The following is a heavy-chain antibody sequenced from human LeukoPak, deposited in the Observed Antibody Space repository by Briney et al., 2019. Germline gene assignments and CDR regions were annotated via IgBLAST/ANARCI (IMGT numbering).Heavy chain of an antibody. V-gene: IGHV1-3*01. CDR2: INAGNGNT. J-gene: IGHJ4*02. Sequence: ASVKVSCKASGYTFTSYAMHWVRQAPGQRLEWMGWINAGNGNTKYSQKFQGRVTITRDTSASTAYMELSSLRSEDTAVYYCARGSYHFWSGYYYFDYWGQGTLVTVSS. CDR3: ARGSYHFWSGYYYFDY. CDR1: GYTFTSYA. D-gene: IGHD3-3*01.